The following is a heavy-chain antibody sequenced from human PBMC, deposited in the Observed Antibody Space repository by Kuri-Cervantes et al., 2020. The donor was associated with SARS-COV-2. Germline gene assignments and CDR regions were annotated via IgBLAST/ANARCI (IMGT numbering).Heavy chain of an antibody. Sequence: ESLKISCDGYGGSFSGYYWSWVRQHPGKGLEWIGEINHSGRTNYNPSLKSRVTTSLATSKNQFSLRLSSVTAADTAVYYCARAQLGYCSSTCCHYFDYWGQGTLVTVSS. V-gene: IGHV4-34*01. CDR2: INHSGRT. CDR1: GGSFSGYY. J-gene: IGHJ4*02. D-gene: IGHD2-2*01. CDR3: ARAQLGYCSSTCCHYFDY.